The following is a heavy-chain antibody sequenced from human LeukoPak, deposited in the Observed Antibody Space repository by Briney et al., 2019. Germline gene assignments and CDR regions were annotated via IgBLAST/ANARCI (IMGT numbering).Heavy chain of an antibody. V-gene: IGHV3-48*03. CDR3: ARDRQYWEPLDY. CDR2: ISSSGSTI. Sequence: GGPLRLSCAASGFTFSSYEMNWVRQAPGKGLEWVSYISSSGSTIYYADSVKGRFTISRDNAKNSLYLQMNSLRAEDTAVYYCARDRQYWEPLDYWGQGTLVTVSS. J-gene: IGHJ4*02. D-gene: IGHD1-26*01. CDR1: GFTFSSYE.